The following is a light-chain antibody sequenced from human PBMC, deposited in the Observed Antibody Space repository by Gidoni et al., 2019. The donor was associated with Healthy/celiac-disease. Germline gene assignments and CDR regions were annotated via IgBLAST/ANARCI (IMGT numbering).Light chain of an antibody. CDR1: SGSVSTSYY. CDR3: VLYMGSGIGV. CDR2: STN. V-gene: IGLV8-61*01. Sequence: HTVVTPEPSFSVSPGGTVTLTCGLSSGSVSTSYYPSWYQQTPGQAPRTLIYSTNTRSSGVPDRFSGSILGNKAALTITGAQADDESDYYCVLYMGSGIGVFGGGTKLTVL. J-gene: IGLJ3*02.